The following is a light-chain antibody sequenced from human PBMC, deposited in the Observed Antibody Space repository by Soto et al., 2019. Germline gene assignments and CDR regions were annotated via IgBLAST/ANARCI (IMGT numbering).Light chain of an antibody. J-gene: IGKJ1*01. CDR2: ATI. CDR1: QSITSCY. CDR3: QQYGSPLWT. Sequence: EIVLTQSPATLSLSPGERATLSCRASQSITSCYLAWYQQQPGQAPRLLIAATISRATGIPDRFSGSGSGTDFTLTISRLEPEDFAVYYCQQYGSPLWTFGQGTKVEIK. V-gene: IGKV3-20*01.